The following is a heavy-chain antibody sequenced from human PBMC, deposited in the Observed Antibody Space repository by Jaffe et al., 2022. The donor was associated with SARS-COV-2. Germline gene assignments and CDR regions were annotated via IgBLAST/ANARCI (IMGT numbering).Heavy chain of an antibody. CDR3: AKGARLSSGYYGLYYYMDV. CDR1: GFTFDDYA. CDR2: ISWNSGSI. D-gene: IGHD3-22*01. J-gene: IGHJ6*03. Sequence: EVQLVESGGGLVQPGRSLRLSCAASGFTFDDYAMHWVRQAPGKGLEWVSGISWNSGSIGYADSVKGRFTISRDNAKNSLYLQMNSLRAEDTALYYCAKGARLSSGYYGLYYYMDVWGKGTTVTVSS. V-gene: IGHV3-9*01.